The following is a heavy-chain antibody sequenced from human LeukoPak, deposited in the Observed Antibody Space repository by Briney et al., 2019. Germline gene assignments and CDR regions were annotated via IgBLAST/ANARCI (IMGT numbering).Heavy chain of an antibody. CDR2: ISYDGNYK. CDR1: GFTFNDYA. CDR3: AKELMHYHDSSAYYGSDY. D-gene: IGHD3-22*01. Sequence: GGSLRLSCAASGFTFNDYAMRWVRQAPGKGLEWVAVISYDGNYKYYAASVKGRFTIFRDNSKNTLYLHMISLRTEDTGVYYCAKELMHYHDSSAYYGSDYWGRGTLVTVSS. V-gene: IGHV3-30*18. J-gene: IGHJ4*02.